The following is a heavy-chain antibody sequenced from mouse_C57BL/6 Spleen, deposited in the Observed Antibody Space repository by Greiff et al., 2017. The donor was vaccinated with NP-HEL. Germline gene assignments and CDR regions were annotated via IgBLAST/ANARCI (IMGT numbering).Heavy chain of an antibody. CDR3: ARGGYYGYFEV. CDR2: IHPNSGST. D-gene: IGHD1-1*02. CDR1: GYTFTSYW. Sequence: QVQLQQPGAELVKPGASVKLSCKASGYTFTSYWMHWVKQRPGQGLEWIGMIHPNSGSTNYNEKFKSKATLTVDKSSRTAYMQLSSLTSEDSAVYYCARGGYYGYFEVWGTGTTVTVSS. V-gene: IGHV1-64*01. J-gene: IGHJ1*03.